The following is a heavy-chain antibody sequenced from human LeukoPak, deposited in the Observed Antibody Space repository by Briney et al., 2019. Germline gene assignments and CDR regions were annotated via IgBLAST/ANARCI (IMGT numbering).Heavy chain of an antibody. D-gene: IGHD2-15*01. V-gene: IGHV1-2*02. CDR3: ARDERYCNGDNHYPDLGY. CDR2: INPDTGDT. CDR1: GYTFTGYY. J-gene: IGHJ4*02. Sequence: ASVKVSCKASGYTFTGYYLFWVRQAPGQGLEWMGWINPDTGDTKYGQKFQGRVTLTRDTSIRTTYMELSSLRSDDTAVYYCARDERYCNGDNHYPDLGYWGQGTLVTVSS.